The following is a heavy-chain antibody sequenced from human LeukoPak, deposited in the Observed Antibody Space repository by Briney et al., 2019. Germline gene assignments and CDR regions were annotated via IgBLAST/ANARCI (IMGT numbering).Heavy chain of an antibody. D-gene: IGHD7-27*01. Sequence: GGSLRLSCAASGFTVSDNYMTWVRQAPGKGLEWVSVIYSGGNIYYADSVKGRFTISSDNSKNTLYLQMDSLRAEDTAVYYCARDGLATGVDYWGQGTLVTVSS. CDR2: IYSGGNI. V-gene: IGHV3-53*01. CDR1: GFTVSDNY. CDR3: ARDGLATGVDY. J-gene: IGHJ4*02.